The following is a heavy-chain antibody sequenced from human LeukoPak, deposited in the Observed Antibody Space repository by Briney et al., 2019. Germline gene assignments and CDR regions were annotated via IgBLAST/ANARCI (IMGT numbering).Heavy chain of an antibody. V-gene: IGHV5-51*01. CDR3: AIAGDSSTSCYRCFGY. CDR1: GSNFTSYW. CDR2: NYPGDSDT. J-gene: IGHJ4*02. D-gene: IGHD2-2*02. Sequence: GGSLEISGKGSGSNFTSYWIGWVGRLPGKGLEGMAINYPGDSDTRYNHSFQGQVTISADKSIDTAYLHWGSLNASDTAMYYCAIAGDSSTSCYRCFGYWGQGPLVPVSS.